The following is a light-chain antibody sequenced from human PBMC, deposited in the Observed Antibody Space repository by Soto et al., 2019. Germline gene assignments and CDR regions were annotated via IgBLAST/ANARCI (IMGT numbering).Light chain of an antibody. CDR2: AAS. Sequence: DIQMTQSPSSLSASVGDRVTITCRASQSISTYFNWYQQKPGKAPKLLIYAASSLQSGVPSRFSGSGSGTDFTLTISSLQPEDFATYYCQQSFGTPLTFGGGTKVEIK. V-gene: IGKV1-39*01. CDR1: QSISTY. CDR3: QQSFGTPLT. J-gene: IGKJ4*01.